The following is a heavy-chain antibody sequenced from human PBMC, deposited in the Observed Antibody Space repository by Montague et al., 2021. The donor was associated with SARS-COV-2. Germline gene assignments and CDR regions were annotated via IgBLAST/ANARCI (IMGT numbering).Heavy chain of an antibody. Sequence: LRLSCAASGFSFSAYAMSWVRQPPGKGLEWIAEIHHGGGTHSNPSLGGRVTISVDTSKNQFSLNVNSVTAADTAVYYCGSQGGYYRHYWGQGILVTVSS. J-gene: IGHJ4*02. CDR2: IHHGGGT. D-gene: IGHD3-22*01. CDR3: GSQGGYYRHY. V-gene: IGHV4-34*01. CDR1: GFSFSAYA.